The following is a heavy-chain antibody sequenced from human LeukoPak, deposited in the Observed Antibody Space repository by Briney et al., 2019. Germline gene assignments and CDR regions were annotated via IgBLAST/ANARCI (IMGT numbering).Heavy chain of an antibody. CDR2: TNPSGGST. V-gene: IGHV1-46*01. J-gene: IGHJ6*02. CDR1: GYTFTSYY. Sequence: ASVKVSCKASGYTFTSYYMHWVRQAPGQGLEWMGITNPSGGSTSYAQKFQGRVTMTRDTSTSTVYMELSSLRSEDTAVYYCASSRSLGYCSSTSCYFPYYYYYGMDVWGQGTTVTVSS. CDR3: ASSRSLGYCSSTSCYFPYYYYYGMDV. D-gene: IGHD2-2*01.